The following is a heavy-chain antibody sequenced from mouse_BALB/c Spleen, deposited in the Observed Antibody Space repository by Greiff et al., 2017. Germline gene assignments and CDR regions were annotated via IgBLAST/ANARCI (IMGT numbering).Heavy chain of an antibody. V-gene: IGHV10-1*02. CDR1: GFTFNTYA. CDR3: VEDGTDY. J-gene: IGHJ2*01. D-gene: IGHD4-1*01. CDR2: IRSKSNNYAT. Sequence: EVQVVESGGGLVQPKGSLKLSCAASGFTFNTYAMNWVRQAPGKGLEWVARIRSKSNNYATYYADSVKDRFTISRDDSQSMLYLQMNNLKTEDTAMYYCVEDGTDYWGQGTTLTVSS.